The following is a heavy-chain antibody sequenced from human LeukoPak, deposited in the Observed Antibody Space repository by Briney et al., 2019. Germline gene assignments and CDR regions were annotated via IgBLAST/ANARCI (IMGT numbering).Heavy chain of an antibody. V-gene: IGHV4-4*02. CDR1: GDSISSDIW. J-gene: IGHJ4*02. Sequence: SETLSLTCAVSGDSISSDIWWNWVRQPPGKGLEWIGEIHHSGGINYNPSVKSRVTISIDKSKNQFFLNLSSVTAADTAVYYCAGLVGRYSSGLYYYYFDYWGQGTLVTVSS. D-gene: IGHD3-22*01. CDR3: AGLVGRYSSGLYYYYFDY. CDR2: IHHSGGI.